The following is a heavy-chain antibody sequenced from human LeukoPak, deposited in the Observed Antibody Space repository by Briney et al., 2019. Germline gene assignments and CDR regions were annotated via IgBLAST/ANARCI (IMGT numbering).Heavy chain of an antibody. J-gene: IGHJ4*02. V-gene: IGHV3-23*01. CDR3: AKVGVVVPAAIGYFDY. Sequence: GGSLRLSCAASGFTFSSYAMSWVRQAPGKGLEWVSAISGSGGSTYYADSVKGRFTISRDNSKNTLYLQMNSLRAEDTAVYYCAKVGVVVPAAIGYFDYWGQGTLVTVSS. D-gene: IGHD2-2*01. CDR2: ISGSGGST. CDR1: GFTFSSYA.